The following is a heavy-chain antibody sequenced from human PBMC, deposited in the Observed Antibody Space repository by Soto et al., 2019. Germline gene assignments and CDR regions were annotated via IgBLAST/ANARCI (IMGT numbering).Heavy chain of an antibody. V-gene: IGHV3-9*01. CDR2: ISWNSGSI. Sequence: GGSLRLSCAASGFTFDDYAMHWVRQAPGKGLEWVSGISWNSGSIGYADSVKGRFTISRDNAKNSLYLQMNSLRAEDTALYYCAKDIQRHLYQSNYYYYGMDVWGQGTTVTVSS. CDR1: GFTFDDYA. J-gene: IGHJ6*02. D-gene: IGHD2-2*01. CDR3: AKDIQRHLYQSNYYYYGMDV.